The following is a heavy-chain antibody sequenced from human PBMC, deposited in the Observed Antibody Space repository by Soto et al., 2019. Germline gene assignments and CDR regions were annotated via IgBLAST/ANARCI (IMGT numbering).Heavy chain of an antibody. J-gene: IGHJ4*02. CDR2: INSDGSST. V-gene: IGHV3-74*01. D-gene: IGHD4-17*01. CDR3: ARASRPTAAPPDY. Sequence: LRLSCAASGFTFSSYWMHWVRQAPGKGLVWVSRINSDGSSTSYADSVKGRFTISRDNAKNTLYLQMNSLRAEDTAVYYCARASRPTAAPPDYWGQGTLVTVSS. CDR1: GFTFSSYW.